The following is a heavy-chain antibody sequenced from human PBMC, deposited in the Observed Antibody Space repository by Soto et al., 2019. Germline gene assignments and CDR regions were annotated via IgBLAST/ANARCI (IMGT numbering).Heavy chain of an antibody. Sequence: SETLCLTCTVSGGSISSSSYYWGWIRQPPGKGLEWIGSIYYSGSTYYNPSLKSRVTISVDTSKNQFSLKLSSVTAADTAVYYCARHSGPYYDILTGYPPVEYYFDYWGQGTLVTVSS. V-gene: IGHV4-39*01. CDR1: GGSISSSSYY. D-gene: IGHD3-9*01. CDR2: IYYSGST. CDR3: ARHSGPYYDILTGYPPVEYYFDY. J-gene: IGHJ4*02.